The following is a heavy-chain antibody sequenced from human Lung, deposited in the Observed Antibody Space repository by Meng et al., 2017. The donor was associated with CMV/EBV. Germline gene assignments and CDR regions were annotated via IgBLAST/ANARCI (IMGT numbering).Heavy chain of an antibody. D-gene: IGHD1-14*01. Sequence: SXTLSLXCTVSGGSITSYYWSWIRQPPGKGLEWIAYMYYSRDASYNPSLRSRVTVSVDTSKSQFSLQLSSVPAADTAVYYCARDWQGGAEPYGMHVWGQGTTVTVSS. CDR3: ARDWQGGAEPYGMHV. J-gene: IGHJ6*02. V-gene: IGHV4-59*01. CDR2: MYYSRDA. CDR1: GGSITSYY.